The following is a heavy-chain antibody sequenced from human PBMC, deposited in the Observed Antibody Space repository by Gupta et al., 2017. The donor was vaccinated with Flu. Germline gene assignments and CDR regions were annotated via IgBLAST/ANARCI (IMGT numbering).Heavy chain of an antibody. CDR3: VKDTGYSYGYGHFDY. CDR1: GFTFSSYA. CDR2: ISSNGVTT. V-gene: IGHV3-64D*06. J-gene: IGHJ4*02. D-gene: IGHD5-18*01. Sequence: GGSLRLSCSASGFTFSSYAMHWVRQAPGKGLEYVSAISSNGVTTYYADSVKGRFTISRDNSKNTLYLQMSSLRPEDTAVYYCVKDTGYSYGYGHFDYWGQGTLVTVSS.